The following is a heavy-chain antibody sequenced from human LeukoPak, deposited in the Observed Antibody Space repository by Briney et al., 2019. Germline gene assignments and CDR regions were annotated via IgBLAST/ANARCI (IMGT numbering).Heavy chain of an antibody. J-gene: IGHJ5*02. CDR2: IYYSGST. D-gene: IGHD2-2*01. CDR3: AREVVVPAATWFDP. V-gene: IGHV4-30-4*01. Sequence: SETLSLTCAVSGGSISSGDYYWSWIRQPPGKGLEWIGYIYYSGSTYYNPSLKSRVTISVDTSKNQFSLKLSSVTAADTAVYYCAREVVVPAATWFDPWGQGTLVTVSS. CDR1: GGSISSGDYY.